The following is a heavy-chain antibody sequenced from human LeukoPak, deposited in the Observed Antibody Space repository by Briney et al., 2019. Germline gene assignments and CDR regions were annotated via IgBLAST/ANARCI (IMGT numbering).Heavy chain of an antibody. CDR3: ARGGSDILTGYPPGVDDAFDI. CDR1: GGSISSSSYY. J-gene: IGHJ3*02. D-gene: IGHD3-9*01. Sequence: SETLSLTCTVSGGSISSSSYYWSWIRQPPGKGLEWIGEINHSGSTNYNPSLKSRVTISVDTSKNQFSLKLSSVTAADTAVYYCARGGSDILTGYPPGVDDAFDIWGQGTMVTVSS. CDR2: INHSGST. V-gene: IGHV4-39*07.